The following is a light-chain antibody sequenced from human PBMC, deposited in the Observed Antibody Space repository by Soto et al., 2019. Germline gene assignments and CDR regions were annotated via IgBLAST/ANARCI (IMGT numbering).Light chain of an antibody. V-gene: IGLV1-40*01. CDR1: SSNIGAGYD. Sequence: QSVLTQPPSVSGAPGQRVTISCTGSSSNIGAGYDVHWYQQVPGTAPKLLIYGNTNRPSGVPDRFSASKSGTSASLVITGLQAEDEADYYCQSYESSLSGWMFGGGTKLTVL. CDR2: GNT. CDR3: QSYESSLSGWM. J-gene: IGLJ3*02.